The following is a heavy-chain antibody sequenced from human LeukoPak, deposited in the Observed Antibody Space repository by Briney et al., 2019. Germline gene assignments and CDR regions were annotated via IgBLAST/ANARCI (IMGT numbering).Heavy chain of an antibody. J-gene: IGHJ6*03. Sequence: GGSLRLSCGASGFTFSDYSMNWVRQAPGKGLAWVAPITSAGGYTYYADSVKGRFTISRDNAQNSLFLQMNSLRAEDTAVYFCATSGGFVFPNAITGNWYMDVWGRGTSVTVSS. CDR3: ATSGGFVFPNAITGNWYMDV. CDR2: ITSAGGYT. CDR1: GFTFSDYS. V-gene: IGHV3-21*01. D-gene: IGHD2-21*01.